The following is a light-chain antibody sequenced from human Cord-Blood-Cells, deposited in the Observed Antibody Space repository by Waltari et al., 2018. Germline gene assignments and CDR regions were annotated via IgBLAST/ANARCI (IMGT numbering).Light chain of an antibody. V-gene: IGLV1-40*01. Sequence: QSVLTQPPSVSGAPGQRVTISCPGSSSNIGAGYDVHWYQQLPGTAPKLLTYGNSNRPSGVPDRFSGSKAGTSASLAITGLQAEDEADDYCQSYDSSLSGSVFGGGTKLTVL. CDR3: QSYDSSLSGSV. CDR1: SSNIGAGYD. J-gene: IGLJ2*01. CDR2: GNS.